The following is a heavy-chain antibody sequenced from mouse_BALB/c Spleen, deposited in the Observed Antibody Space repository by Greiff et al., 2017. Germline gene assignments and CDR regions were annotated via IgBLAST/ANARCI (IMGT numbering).Heavy chain of an antibody. CDR1: GYTFTSYW. CDR2: INPSTGYT. CDR3: AREGYYRYDEEFYYYAMDY. D-gene: IGHD2-14*01. J-gene: IGHJ4*01. V-gene: IGHV1-7*01. Sequence: QVQLQQSGAELAKPGASVKMSCKASGYTFTSYWMHWVKQRPGQGLEWIGYINPSTGYTEYNQKFKDKATLTADKSSSTAYMLLSSLTSEDSAVYYCAREGYYRYDEEFYYYAMDYWGQGTSVTVSS.